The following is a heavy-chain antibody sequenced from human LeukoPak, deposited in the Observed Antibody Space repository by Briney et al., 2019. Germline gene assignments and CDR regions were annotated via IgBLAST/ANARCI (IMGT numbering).Heavy chain of an antibody. CDR2: IKQDGSEK. Sequence: GGSLRLSCTAPGFTFSTSWMNWVRQAPGKGLEWGANIKQDGSEKYNVDSVKGRFTISRDNPKNSLSLHMSSLTAEDTAVYYCARRGTSSSWAHFDYWGQGTLVTVSS. J-gene: IGHJ4*02. CDR1: GFTFSTSW. V-gene: IGHV3-7*05. CDR3: ARRGTSSSWAHFDY. D-gene: IGHD6-13*01.